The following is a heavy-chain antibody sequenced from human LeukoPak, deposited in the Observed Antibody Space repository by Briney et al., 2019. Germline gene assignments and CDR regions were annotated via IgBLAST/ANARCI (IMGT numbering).Heavy chain of an antibody. CDR2: YIPMFGTA. J-gene: IGHJ4*02. Sequence: ASVKVSCKAAGGTFTRYAISLMRQAPGQGLEWMGGYIPMFGTANYAQNFQNRVTITAAESKSTFSMEVSSLGPEDTAVSFCAVASSKWELSFWGEGTLVTVSS. V-gene: IGHV1-69*13. CDR1: GGTFTRYA. CDR3: AVASSKWELSF. D-gene: IGHD1-26*01.